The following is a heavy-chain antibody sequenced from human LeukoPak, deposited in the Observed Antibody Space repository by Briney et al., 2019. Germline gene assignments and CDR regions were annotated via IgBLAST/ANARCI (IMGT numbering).Heavy chain of an antibody. V-gene: IGHV4-34*01. Sequence: SETLSLTCAVYGGSFSGYYWSWIRQPPGKGLEWIGEINHSGSTNYNPSLKSRVTISVDTSKNHFSLKLSSVTAADTAVYYCARGAIAAAVDAFDIWGQGTMVTVSS. CDR3: ARGAIAAAVDAFDI. CDR1: GGSFSGYY. CDR2: INHSGST. D-gene: IGHD6-13*01. J-gene: IGHJ3*02.